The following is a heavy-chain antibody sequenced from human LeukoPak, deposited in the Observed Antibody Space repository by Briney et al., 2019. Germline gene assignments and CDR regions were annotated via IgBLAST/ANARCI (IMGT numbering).Heavy chain of an antibody. CDR2: IYYSGST. J-gene: IGHJ3*02. V-gene: IGHV4-61*05. CDR1: GGSISSSSYY. D-gene: IGHD6-13*01. Sequence: PSETLSLTCTVSGGSISSSSYYWDWIRQPPGKGLEWIGYIYYSGSTNYNPSLKSRVTISVDTSKNQFSLKLSSVTAADTAVYYCARVKSSSWYFDIWGQGTMVTVSS. CDR3: ARVKSSSWYFDI.